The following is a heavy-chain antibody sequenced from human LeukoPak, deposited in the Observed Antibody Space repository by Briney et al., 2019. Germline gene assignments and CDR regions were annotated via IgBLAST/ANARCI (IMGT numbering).Heavy chain of an antibody. J-gene: IGHJ4*02. CDR2: INHSGST. CDR1: GGSFSGYY. CDR3: ARGLVGATRRAFDY. D-gene: IGHD1-26*01. Sequence: SETLSLTCAVYGGSFSGYYWSWIRQPPGKGLEWIGEINHSGSTNYNPSLKSRVTISVDTSKNQFSLKLSSVTAADTAVYYCARGLVGATRRAFDYWGQGTLVTVSS. V-gene: IGHV4-34*01.